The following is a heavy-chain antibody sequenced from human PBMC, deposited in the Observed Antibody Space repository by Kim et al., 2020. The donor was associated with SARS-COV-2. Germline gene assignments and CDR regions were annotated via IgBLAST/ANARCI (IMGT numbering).Heavy chain of an antibody. J-gene: IGHJ4*02. CDR2: IYHSGST. CDR1: GGSISSSNW. V-gene: IGHV4-4*02. Sequence: SETLSLTCAVSGGSISSSNWWSWVRQPPGKGLEWIGEIYHSGSTNYNPSLKSRVTISVDKSKNQFSLKLSSVTAADTAVYYCARLRISLRDPIYGDYGGYGDYWCQGTLVTVSS. D-gene: IGHD4-17*01. CDR3: ARLRISLRDPIYGDYGGYGDY.